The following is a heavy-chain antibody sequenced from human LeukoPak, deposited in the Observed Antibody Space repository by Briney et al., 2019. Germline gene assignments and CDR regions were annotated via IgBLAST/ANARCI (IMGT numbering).Heavy chain of an antibody. Sequence: GASVTVSFKASGYTFIGYYMHWVRQAPGQGLEWMGWINPNSGGTNFAQKFQGRVSMTRDTSISTAYMELSRLNSDDTAVYYCARDASGSYYKRFDYWGQGTLVTVSS. CDR1: GYTFIGYY. CDR2: INPNSGGT. J-gene: IGHJ4*02. V-gene: IGHV1-2*02. CDR3: ARDASGSYYKRFDY. D-gene: IGHD3-10*01.